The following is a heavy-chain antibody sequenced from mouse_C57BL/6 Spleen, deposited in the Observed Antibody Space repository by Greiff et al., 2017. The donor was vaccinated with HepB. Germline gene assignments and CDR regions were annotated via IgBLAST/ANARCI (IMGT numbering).Heavy chain of an antibody. CDR1: GYTFTSYW. V-gene: IGHV1-52*01. J-gene: IGHJ2*01. CDR3: ARSTMVTTKGFDY. Sequence: VQLQQPGAELVRPGSSVKLSCKASGYTFTSYWMHWVKQRPIQGLEWIGNIDPSDSETHYNQKFKDKATLTVDKSSSTAYMQLSSLTSEDSAVYYCARSTMVTTKGFDYWGQGTTLTVSS. D-gene: IGHD2-2*01. CDR2: IDPSDSET.